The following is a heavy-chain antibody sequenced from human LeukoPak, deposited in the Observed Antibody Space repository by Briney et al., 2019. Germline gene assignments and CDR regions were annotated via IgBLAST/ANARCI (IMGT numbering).Heavy chain of an antibody. Sequence: ASVTVSCKSSGYLFIAYYMHWVRQAPGQGLEWMGWINPNSGGTNYAQKFQGRVTMTRDTSISTAYMELSRLRSDDTAVYYCARHLLWWPQVGYFDYWGQGTRVTVSS. V-gene: IGHV1-2*02. CDR2: INPNSGGT. J-gene: IGHJ4*02. CDR3: ARHLLWWPQVGYFDY. D-gene: IGHD2-8*02. CDR1: GYLFIAYY.